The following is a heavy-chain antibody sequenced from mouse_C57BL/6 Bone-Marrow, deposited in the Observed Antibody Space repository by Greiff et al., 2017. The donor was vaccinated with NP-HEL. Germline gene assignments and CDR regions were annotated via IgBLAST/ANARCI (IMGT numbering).Heavy chain of an antibody. Sequence: EVKVVESGGGLVKPGGSLKLSCAASGFTFSSYAMSWVRQTPEKRLEWVATISDGGSYTYYPDNLKGRFTLSRDNAKNNLYLQMSHLKSEDTAMYYCARYRGYGSSYEYFDYWGQGTTLTVSS. D-gene: IGHD1-1*01. CDR1: GFTFSSYA. CDR2: ISDGGSYT. V-gene: IGHV5-4*03. J-gene: IGHJ2*01. CDR3: ARYRGYGSSYEYFDY.